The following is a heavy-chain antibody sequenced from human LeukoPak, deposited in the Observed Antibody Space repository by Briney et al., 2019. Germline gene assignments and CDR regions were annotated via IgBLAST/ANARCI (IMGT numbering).Heavy chain of an antibody. Sequence: GGSLRLSCAASGFTFSSYSMNWVRQAPGKGLEWVSSISSSSSYIYYADSVKGRFTISRDNAKNSLYLQMNSLRAEDTAVYYCARAMAMVTAFDYWGQGTLVTVSS. CDR2: ISSSSSYI. D-gene: IGHD5-18*01. V-gene: IGHV3-21*01. CDR1: GFTFSSYS. J-gene: IGHJ4*02. CDR3: ARAMAMVTAFDY.